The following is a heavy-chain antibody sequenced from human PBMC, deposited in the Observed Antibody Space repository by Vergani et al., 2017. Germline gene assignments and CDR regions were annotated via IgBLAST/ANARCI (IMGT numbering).Heavy chain of an antibody. Sequence: EVQLLESGGGLVQPGGSLRLSCAASGFTFSSYAMSWVRQAPGKGLEWVGRIKSKTDGGTTDNAAPVKGRVTISRDDSKNALYLQMNSLKTEDTAVYFCTTEYYYGSGSLDWGQGTLVTVSS. J-gene: IGHJ4*02. V-gene: IGHV3-15*01. CDR1: GFTFSSYA. CDR3: TTEYYYGSGSLD. D-gene: IGHD3-10*01. CDR2: IKSKTDGGTT.